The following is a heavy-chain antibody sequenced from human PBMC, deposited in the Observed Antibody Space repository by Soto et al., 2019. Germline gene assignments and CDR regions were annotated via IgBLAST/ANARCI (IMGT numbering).Heavy chain of an antibody. D-gene: IGHD3-3*01. Sequence: GGSLRLSCAASGFTFSSYGMHWVRQAPGKGLEWVAVISYDGSNKYYADSVKGRFTISRDNSKNTLYLQMNSLRAEDTAVYYCAKDLWSIFGVGGIIGYWGQGTLVTVSS. CDR2: ISYDGSNK. J-gene: IGHJ4*02. V-gene: IGHV3-30*18. CDR3: AKDLWSIFGVGGIIGY. CDR1: GFTFSSYG.